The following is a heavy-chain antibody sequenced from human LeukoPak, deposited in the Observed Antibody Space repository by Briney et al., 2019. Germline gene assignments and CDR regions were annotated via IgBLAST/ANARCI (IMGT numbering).Heavy chain of an antibody. Sequence: GGSLRLSCAASGFTFSSYSMNWVRQAPGKGLEWVSSISSSSSSYIYYADSVKGRFTISRDNAKNSLYPQMNSLRAEDTAVYYCASSPLRYFDWSYWGQGTLVTVSS. CDR2: ISSSSSSYI. D-gene: IGHD3-9*01. J-gene: IGHJ4*02. CDR1: GFTFSSYS. CDR3: ASSPLRYFDWSY. V-gene: IGHV3-21*01.